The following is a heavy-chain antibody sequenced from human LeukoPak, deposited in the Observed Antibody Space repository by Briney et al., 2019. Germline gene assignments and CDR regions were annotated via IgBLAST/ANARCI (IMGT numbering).Heavy chain of an antibody. Sequence: PGGSLRLSCAASGFTFSSYGMHWVRQAPGKGLEWVAVISYDGSNKYYADSVKGRFTISRDNSKNTLYLQMNSLRAEDTAVYYCAQGADYFDYWGQGTLVTVSS. D-gene: IGHD6-19*01. CDR1: GFTFSSYG. J-gene: IGHJ4*02. CDR3: AQGADYFDY. CDR2: ISYDGSNK. V-gene: IGHV3-30*18.